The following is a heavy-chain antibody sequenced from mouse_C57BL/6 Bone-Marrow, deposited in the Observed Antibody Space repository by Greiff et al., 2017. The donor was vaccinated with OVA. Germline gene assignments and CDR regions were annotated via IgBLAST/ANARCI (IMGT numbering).Heavy chain of an antibody. Sequence: QVQLQQSGAELARPGASVKMSCKASGYTFTSYTMHWVKQRPGQGLEWIGYINPSSGYTKYNQKFKDKATLTADKSSSTAYMQLSSLTSEDSAVYYCARPGYYYGSSYGYFDVWGTGTTVTVAS. D-gene: IGHD1-1*01. CDR3: ARPGYYYGSSYGYFDV. CDR1: GYTFTSYT. J-gene: IGHJ1*03. V-gene: IGHV1-4*01. CDR2: INPSSGYT.